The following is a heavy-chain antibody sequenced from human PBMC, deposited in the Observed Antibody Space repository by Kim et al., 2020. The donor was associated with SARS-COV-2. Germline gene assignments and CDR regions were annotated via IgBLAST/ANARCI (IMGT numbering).Heavy chain of an antibody. CDR1: GFSLSYYT. CDR3: VRGGLSTVMCYFDY. Sequence: GGSLRLSCAASGFSLSYYTMHWVRQAPGKGLEWVAALSYDGSNKYYADSVKGRFTISGDNSKSTLSLQMTSLRTEDTAVYYCVRGGLSTVMCYFDYWGQGTLVTVSS. V-gene: IGHV3-30*04. CDR2: LSYDGSNK. D-gene: IGHD4-17*01. J-gene: IGHJ4*02.